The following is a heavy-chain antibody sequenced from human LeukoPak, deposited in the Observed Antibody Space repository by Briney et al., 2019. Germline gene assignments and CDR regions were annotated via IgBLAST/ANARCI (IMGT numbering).Heavy chain of an antibody. Sequence: SETLSLTCVVSGYSISSGYYWGWIRQPPGKGLEWIGSFHHSGSTYYNPSLKSRVTISVDTSKNQFSLKLSSVTAADTSVYYCARHDAEGSQLLYPTPFDYWGQGTLVTVSS. CDR3: ARHDAEGSQLLYPTPFDY. CDR1: GYSISSGYY. D-gene: IGHD2-2*02. V-gene: IGHV4-38-2*01. CDR2: FHHSGST. J-gene: IGHJ4*02.